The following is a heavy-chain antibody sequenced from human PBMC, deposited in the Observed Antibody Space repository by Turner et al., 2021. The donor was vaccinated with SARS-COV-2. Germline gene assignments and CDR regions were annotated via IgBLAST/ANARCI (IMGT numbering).Heavy chain of an antibody. D-gene: IGHD1-26*01. CDR3: ARHSPELRGDYFDY. J-gene: IGHJ4*02. CDR2: IYYSGST. Sequence: QLQLQESGPGLVKPSETLSLPCTVSGGSISSSSYYWGWIRQPPGKGLEWIGYIYYSGSTYHNPSLKSRVTISVDTSKNQFSLKLSSVTAADTAVYYCARHSPELRGDYFDYWGQGTLVTVSS. V-gene: IGHV4-39*01. CDR1: GGSISSSSYY.